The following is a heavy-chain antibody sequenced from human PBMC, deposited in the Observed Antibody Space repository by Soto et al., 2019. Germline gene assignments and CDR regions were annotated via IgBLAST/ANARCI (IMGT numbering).Heavy chain of an antibody. CDR1: GYTFTSYG. D-gene: IGHD3-22*01. Sequence: ASVKVSCKASGYTFTSYGISWVRQAPGQGLEWMGWISAYNGNTNYAQKLQGRVTMTTDTSTSTAYMELRSLRPDDTAVYYCARERRITTTVYGMDVWGQGTTVTVSS. J-gene: IGHJ6*02. CDR3: ARERRITTTVYGMDV. CDR2: ISAYNGNT. V-gene: IGHV1-18*01.